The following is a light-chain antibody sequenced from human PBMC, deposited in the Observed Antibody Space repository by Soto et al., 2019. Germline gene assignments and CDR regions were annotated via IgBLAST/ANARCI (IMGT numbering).Light chain of an antibody. J-gene: IGKJ1*01. Sequence: IQLTQFLSSLSASVGDRVTITCRASQGVSSHLAWHQQKPGKAPKLLIYEVSTLQSGVPSRFSGSGSGTDFTLTISSLEPEDFAVYYCQQRSNWPPITFGQGTKVDIK. CDR3: QQRSNWPPIT. CDR1: QGVSSH. V-gene: IGKV1-9*01. CDR2: EVS.